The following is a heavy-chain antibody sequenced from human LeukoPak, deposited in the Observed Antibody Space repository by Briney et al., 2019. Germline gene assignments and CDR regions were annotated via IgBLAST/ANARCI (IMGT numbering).Heavy chain of an antibody. V-gene: IGHV3-64*01. J-gene: IGHJ3*02. D-gene: IGHD6-13*01. Sequence: SGGSLRLSCAASGFTFSSYAMHWVRQAPGKGLEYVSAISSNGGSTYYANSVKGRFTISRDNSKNTLYLQMGSLRAEDMAVYYCARAMIGRGYSSCWTPNDAFDIWGQGTMVTVSS. CDR3: ARAMIGRGYSSCWTPNDAFDI. CDR1: GFTFSSYA. CDR2: ISSNGGST.